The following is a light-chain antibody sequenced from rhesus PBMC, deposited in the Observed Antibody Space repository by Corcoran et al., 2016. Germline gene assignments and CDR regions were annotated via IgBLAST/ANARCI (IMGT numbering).Light chain of an antibody. CDR1: QGISSW. J-gene: IGKJ1*01. V-gene: IGKV1-22*01. Sequence: DIQMTQSPSSLSASVGDKVTITCRASQGISSWLAWSQQKPGKAPKLLNYKASSLQSGVPSRFSGSGSGTDFTLTISSLQPEDFATYYCLQYSSSPWTFGQGTKVEIK. CDR3: LQYSSSPWT. CDR2: KAS.